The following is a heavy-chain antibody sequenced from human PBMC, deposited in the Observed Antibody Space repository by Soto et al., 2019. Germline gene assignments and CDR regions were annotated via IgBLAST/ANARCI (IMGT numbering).Heavy chain of an antibody. CDR3: ARGDTPMITGMDSFDI. V-gene: IGHV3-7*01. D-gene: IGHD5-18*01. CDR1: GFTFSRYW. CDR2: IKQDGTEK. Sequence: GSLRLSCAASGFTFSRYWMNWVRQAPGRGLEWVANIKQDGTEKNYVDSVKGRFTISRDNARNSLYLQMDSLRAEDTAVYFCARGDTPMITGMDSFDIWGQGTMVTVSS. J-gene: IGHJ3*02.